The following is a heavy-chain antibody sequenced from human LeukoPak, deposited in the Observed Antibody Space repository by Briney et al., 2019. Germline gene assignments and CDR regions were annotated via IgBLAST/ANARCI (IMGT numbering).Heavy chain of an antibody. CDR2: VHNTGNT. D-gene: IGHD3-10*01. CDR3: ARVSYYGSGSYQLDY. J-gene: IGHJ4*02. V-gene: IGHV4-4*07. CDR1: GGSIIGSH. Sequence: PSETLSLTCAVSGGSIIGSHWSWIRQPPGKGLEWIGHVHNTGNTNYNPSLRSRVTMSVDTSKNQFSLRMNSVTAADTAVYYCARVSYYGSGSYQLDYWGQGTLVTVSS.